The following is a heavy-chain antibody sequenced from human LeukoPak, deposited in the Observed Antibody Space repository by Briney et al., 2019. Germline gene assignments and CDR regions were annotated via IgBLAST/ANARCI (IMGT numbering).Heavy chain of an antibody. Sequence: ALVKVSCKASGYTFTSYDINWVRQATGQGLEWMVWMNPNSGNTGYAQKIPARVTITRNTTISTAYMELSSLRSEDTAVYYCARGEGSYYYFMDVWGKGTTVTISS. J-gene: IGHJ6*03. D-gene: IGHD2-15*01. CDR1: GYTFTSYD. V-gene: IGHV1-8*01. CDR2: MNPNSGNT. CDR3: ARGEGSYYYFMDV.